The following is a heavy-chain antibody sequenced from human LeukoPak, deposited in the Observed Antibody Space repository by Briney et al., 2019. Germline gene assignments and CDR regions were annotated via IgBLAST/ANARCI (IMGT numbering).Heavy chain of an antibody. D-gene: IGHD2-2*01. J-gene: IGHJ6*02. Sequence: SETLSLTCTVSGGSISSYYWSWIRQPPGKGLEWIGYIYYSGSTNYNPSLKSRVTISVDTSKNQFSLKLSSVTAADTAVYYCARHILGYCSSTSCYGGPPPYGMDVWGQGTTVTVSS. CDR1: GGSISSYY. CDR2: IYYSGST. V-gene: IGHV4-59*08. CDR3: ARHILGYCSSTSCYGGPPPYGMDV.